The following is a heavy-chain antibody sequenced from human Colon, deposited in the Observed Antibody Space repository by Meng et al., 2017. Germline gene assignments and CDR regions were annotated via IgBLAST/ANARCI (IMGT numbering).Heavy chain of an antibody. CDR1: GFTFSGFS. CDR2: ITGDSTYI. V-gene: IGHV3-21*01. CDR3: TRGWMPE. J-gene: IGHJ4*01. D-gene: IGHD2-2*01. Sequence: EVQLVESGGGLVKPGESLISSCAASGFTFSGFSLSWVRQAPGKGLEWVSSITGDSTYIYYADSVKGRFTVSRDNAKNSLYLQMNSLRADDTAVYYCTRGWMPEWGQGTLVTVSS.